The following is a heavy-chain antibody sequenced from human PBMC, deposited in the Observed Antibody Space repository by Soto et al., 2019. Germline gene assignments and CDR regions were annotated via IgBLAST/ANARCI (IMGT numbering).Heavy chain of an antibody. CDR2: INPSGGST. CDR1: GYTFTSYY. D-gene: IGHD4-17*01. V-gene: IGHV1-46*01. J-gene: IGHJ6*02. Sequence: ASVKVSCKASGYTFTSYYVHWVRQAPGQGLEWMGIINPSGGSTSYAQKFQGRVTMTRDTSTSTVYMELSSLRSEDTAVYYCARSHVTTYYYYYGMDVWGQGTTVTVSS. CDR3: ARSHVTTYYYYYGMDV.